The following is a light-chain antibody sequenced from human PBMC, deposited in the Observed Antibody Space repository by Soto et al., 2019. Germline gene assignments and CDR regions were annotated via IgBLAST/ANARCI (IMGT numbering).Light chain of an antibody. CDR2: DAS. J-gene: IGKJ1*01. V-gene: IGKV3-11*01. CDR1: QSVISD. CDR3: QQRSNWPGT. Sequence: EIGLTQSPATLALSAGERATLSCRASQSVISDLSWYQHKPGQAPRLLLYDASNRATGIPARFSGSGSGTDFTLPISSLEPEDVVVSYCQQRSNWPGTFGQGTKVDIK.